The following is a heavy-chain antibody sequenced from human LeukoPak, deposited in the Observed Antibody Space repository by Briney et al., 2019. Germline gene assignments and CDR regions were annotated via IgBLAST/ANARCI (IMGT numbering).Heavy chain of an antibody. Sequence: GASVKVSCKASGYTFTSYGISWVRQAPGQGLEWMGWISAYNGNTNYAQKLQGRVTMTTDTSTSTAYMELRSLRSDDTAVYYCARRKDGLFDNYYYYGMDVWGQGTTVTVSS. CDR1: GYTFTSYG. CDR3: ARRKDGLFDNYYYYGMDV. CDR2: ISAYNGNT. J-gene: IGHJ6*02. V-gene: IGHV1-18*01. D-gene: IGHD3-9*01.